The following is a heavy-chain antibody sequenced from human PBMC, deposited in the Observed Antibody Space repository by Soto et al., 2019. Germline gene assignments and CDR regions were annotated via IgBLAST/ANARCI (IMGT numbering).Heavy chain of an antibody. CDR2: ISWNSVGI. J-gene: IGHJ4*02. CDR1: GFTCDEYG. V-gene: IGHV3-9*01. Sequence: PGGALRLCCATSGFTCDEYGMHLVRQAPGKGLEWGSGISWNSVGIGYAASVEGRFTISRDNAKNSLYLQMDSLRTEDTALYYCAKGVAAGPVALQYGGQGTLVTVSS. CDR3: AKGVAAGPVALQY. D-gene: IGHD6-13*01.